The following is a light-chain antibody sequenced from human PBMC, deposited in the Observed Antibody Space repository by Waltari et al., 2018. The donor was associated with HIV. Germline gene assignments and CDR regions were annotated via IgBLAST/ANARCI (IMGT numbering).Light chain of an antibody. CDR1: HTLKPN. J-gene: IGKJ2*01. Sequence: EVVMTQSPATLSVSPGETVTLFCTACHTLKPNLAWYLQRPGQAPRLIIFGASTRAAGIPGRFSGNGSGTDFTLTISSLQSEDFAVYFCQHYTNWPPGYTFGQGTKLEIK. CDR3: QHYTNWPPGYT. CDR2: GAS. V-gene: IGKV3-15*01.